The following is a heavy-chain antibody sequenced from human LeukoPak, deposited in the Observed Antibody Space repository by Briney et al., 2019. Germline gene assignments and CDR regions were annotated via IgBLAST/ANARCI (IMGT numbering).Heavy chain of an antibody. CDR2: IYYSGST. V-gene: IGHV4-59*01. J-gene: IGHJ3*02. Sequence: SETLSLTCTVSGGSISSYYWSWIRQPPGKGLEWIGYIYYSGSTNYNPSLKSRVTISVDTSKNQFSLKLSSVTAADTAVYYCARARPNYDILTGYYMDAFDIWGQGTMVTVSS. CDR3: ARARPNYDILTGYYMDAFDI. D-gene: IGHD3-9*01. CDR1: GGSISSYY.